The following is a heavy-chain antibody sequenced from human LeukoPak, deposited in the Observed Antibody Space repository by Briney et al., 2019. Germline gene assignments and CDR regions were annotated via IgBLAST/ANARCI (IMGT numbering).Heavy chain of an antibody. V-gene: IGHV3-33*01. CDR1: GFTFSNYG. D-gene: IGHD3-10*01. Sequence: GGSLRLSCTASGFTFSNYGLFWVRQAAGKGLEWMAVIWYDGSKKYYADSVKGRFTISRDDSKNTLFLQMNSLRAEDTAVYYCARDLGNFGSGSSYFAYWGQGTLVTVSS. CDR3: ARDLGNFGSGSSYFAY. J-gene: IGHJ4*02. CDR2: IWYDGSKK.